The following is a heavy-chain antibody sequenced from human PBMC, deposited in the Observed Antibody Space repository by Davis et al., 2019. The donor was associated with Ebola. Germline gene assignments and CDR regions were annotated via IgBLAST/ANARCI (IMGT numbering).Heavy chain of an antibody. CDR2: ISYDGSNK. V-gene: IGHV3-30*04. Sequence: PGGSLRLSCAASGFTFSSYAMHWVRQAPGKGLEWVAVISYDGSNKYYADSVKGRFTISRDNSKNTLYLQMNSLRAEDTAVYYCARGNLEWELLGADAFDIWGQGTMVTVSS. D-gene: IGHD1-26*01. CDR3: ARGNLEWELLGADAFDI. J-gene: IGHJ3*02. CDR1: GFTFSSYA.